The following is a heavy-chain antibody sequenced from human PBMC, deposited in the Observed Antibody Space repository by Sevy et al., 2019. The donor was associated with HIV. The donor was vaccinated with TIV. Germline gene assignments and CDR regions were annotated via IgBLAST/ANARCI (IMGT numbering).Heavy chain of an antibody. CDR3: ARDQFDY. CDR1: GFTVSSNY. V-gene: IGHV3-53*01. Sequence: GGSLRLSCAASGFTVSSNYMSWVRQAPGKGMEWVSVIYSGGSTYYADPVKGRFTISRDNSKNTLYLQMNSLRAEDTAVYYCARDQFDYWGQGTLVTVSS. CDR2: IYSGGST. J-gene: IGHJ4*02.